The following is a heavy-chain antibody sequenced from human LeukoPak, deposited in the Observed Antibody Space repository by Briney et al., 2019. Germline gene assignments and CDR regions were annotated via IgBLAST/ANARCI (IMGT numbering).Heavy chain of an antibody. CDR1: GGSFSGYY. J-gene: IGHJ4*02. D-gene: IGHD3-10*01. Sequence: SETLSLTCAVYGGSFSGYYWSWIRQPPGKGLEWIGEINHSGSTNYNPSLKSRVIISVDTSKNQFSLKLSSVTAADTAVYYCASGSPHMVRGVSPFDYWGQGTLVTVSS. CDR3: ASGSPHMVRGVSPFDY. CDR2: INHSGST. V-gene: IGHV4-34*01.